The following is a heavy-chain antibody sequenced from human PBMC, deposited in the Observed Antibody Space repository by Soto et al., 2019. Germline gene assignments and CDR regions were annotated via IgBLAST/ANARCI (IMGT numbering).Heavy chain of an antibody. CDR1: GVSISSSTYS. J-gene: IGHJ4*02. Sequence: SETLSLTCTVSGVSISSSTYSWGWVRQPPGKGLEWIGSIYYSGSTYYNPSLKSRVAISVDTSKNQFSLKLSSVTAADTAVYYCARGIGDTLAVAAVDYWGQGTLVTVSS. CDR3: ARGIGDTLAVAAVDY. CDR2: IYYSGST. D-gene: IGHD6-19*01. V-gene: IGHV4-39*01.